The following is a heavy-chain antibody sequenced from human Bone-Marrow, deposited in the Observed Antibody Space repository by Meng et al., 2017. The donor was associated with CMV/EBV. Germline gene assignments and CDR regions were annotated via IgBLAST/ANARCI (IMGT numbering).Heavy chain of an antibody. CDR2: ISSSSSYI. CDR1: GFTFSSYS. CDR3: ASLSAQQPDY. V-gene: IGHV3-21*01. D-gene: IGHD6-13*01. J-gene: IGHJ4*02. Sequence: GESLKISCAASGFTFSSYSMNWVRQAPGKGLEWDSSISSSSSYIYYADSVKGRFTISRDNAKNSLYLQMNSLRAEDTAVYYCASLSAQQPDYWGQGPLVTFYS.